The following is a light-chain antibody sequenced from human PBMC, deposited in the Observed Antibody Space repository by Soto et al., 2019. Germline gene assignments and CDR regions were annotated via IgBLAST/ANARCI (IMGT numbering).Light chain of an antibody. CDR1: SSDVGSYNL. CDR2: EGS. CDR3: CSYAGSRGAV. Sequence: QSALTQPASVSGSPGQSITISCTGTSSDVGSYNLVSWYQQHPGKAPKLMIYEGSKRPSGVSNRFSGSKSGNTASLTVSGLQAEDEADYYCCSYAGSRGAVFGGGTKVTVL. V-gene: IGLV2-23*01. J-gene: IGLJ2*01.